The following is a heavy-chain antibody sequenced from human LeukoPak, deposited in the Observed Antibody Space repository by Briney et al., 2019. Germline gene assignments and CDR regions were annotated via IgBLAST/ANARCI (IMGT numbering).Heavy chain of an antibody. CDR3: ARTNYGSGSYYSF. V-gene: IGHV4-30-4*01. CDR1: GGSISSGDCY. Sequence: SETQSLTCTVSGGSISSGDCYWSWIRQPPGKGLEWIGYIYYSGTTYYNSSLKSRVTISVDTSKNQFSLKLSSVTAADTAVYYCARTNYGSGSYYSFWGQGTLVTVSS. CDR2: IYYSGTT. D-gene: IGHD3-10*01. J-gene: IGHJ4*02.